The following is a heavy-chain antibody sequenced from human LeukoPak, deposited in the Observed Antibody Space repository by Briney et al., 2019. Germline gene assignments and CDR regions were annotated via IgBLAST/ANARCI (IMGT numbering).Heavy chain of an antibody. Sequence: PGGSLRLSCATSGFILSSYWMCWVRHAPGKGLEWVANIKSDGSEEYYGDSVKGRFTISRDNAKNSLYLQMNSLRVEDTAVYYCARGDLWLGHWGQGSLVTVSS. CDR1: GFILSSYW. V-gene: IGHV3-7*01. D-gene: IGHD3-10*01. J-gene: IGHJ4*02. CDR2: IKSDGSEE. CDR3: ARGDLWLGH.